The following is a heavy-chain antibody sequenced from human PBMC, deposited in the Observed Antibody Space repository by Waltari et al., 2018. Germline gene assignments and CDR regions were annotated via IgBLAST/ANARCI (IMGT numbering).Heavy chain of an antibody. CDR1: GYTFTSYA. D-gene: IGHD1-26*01. CDR3: ARGLPLRYSGSFNWFDP. V-gene: IGHV1-3*01. Sequence: QVQLVQSGAEVKKPGASVKVSCKASGYTFTSYAMHLVRQAPGQRLEWMGWINAGNGNTKYSQKFQGRVTITRDTSASTAYMELSSLRSEDTAVYYCARGLPLRYSGSFNWFDPWGQGTLVTVSS. J-gene: IGHJ5*02. CDR2: INAGNGNT.